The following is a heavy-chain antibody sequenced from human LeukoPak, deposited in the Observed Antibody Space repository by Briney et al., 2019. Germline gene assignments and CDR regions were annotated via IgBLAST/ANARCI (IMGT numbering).Heavy chain of an antibody. D-gene: IGHD5-24*01. CDR2: LYTGGST. CDR1: GASISSNY. V-gene: IGHV4-4*07. Sequence: SETLSLTCTVSGASISSNYWSWIRQPAGKGLEWIGRLYTGGSTNYNPSLRSRVTISVDKSKNQFSLKLSSVTAADTALYYCARDSGVATNLDYWGQGTLVTVSS. CDR3: ARDSGVATNLDY. J-gene: IGHJ4*02.